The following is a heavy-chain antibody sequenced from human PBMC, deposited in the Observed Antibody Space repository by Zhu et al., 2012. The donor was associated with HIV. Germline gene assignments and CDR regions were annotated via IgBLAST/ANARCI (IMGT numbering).Heavy chain of an antibody. CDR2: IYTSGST. Sequence: QVHLQESGPGLVTPSETLSLSCTVSGGSIGRYYWGGSGSPHGKATGGGLGTIYTSGSTNYNPSLKSRVTISVDTSKNQFSLRLNSVTVADTAVYYCAKMRSGWEYYFDSWGQGTLVTGLL. D-gene: IGHD6-19*01. J-gene: IGHJ4*02. V-gene: IGHV4-4*09. CDR1: GGSIGRYY. CDR3: AKMRSGWEYYFDS.